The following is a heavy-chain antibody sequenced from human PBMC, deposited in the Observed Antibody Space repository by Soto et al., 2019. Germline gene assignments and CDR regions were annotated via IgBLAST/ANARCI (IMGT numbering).Heavy chain of an antibody. CDR3: ARDNGSGRSGYYEPDYYYYGMDV. CDR1: GYTFTGYY. J-gene: IGHJ6*02. CDR2: INPNSGGT. V-gene: IGHV1-2*04. D-gene: IGHD3-3*01. Sequence: ASVKVSCKASGYTFTGYYMHWVRQAPGQGLEWMGWINPNSGGTNYAQKFQGWVTMTRDTSISTAYMELSRLRSDDTAMYYCARDNGSGRSGYYEPDYYYYGMDVWGQGTTVTVSS.